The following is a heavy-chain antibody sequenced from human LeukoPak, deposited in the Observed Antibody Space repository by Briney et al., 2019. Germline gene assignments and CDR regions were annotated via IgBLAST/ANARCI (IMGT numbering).Heavy chain of an antibody. CDR3: ARGGTNSKARFDY. Sequence: SVKVSCKXSGGTFSSYAISWVRQAPGQGLEWMGRIIPIFGTANYAQKFQGRVTITTDESTSTAYTELSSLRSEDTAVYYCARGGTNSKARFDYWGHGTLVTVSS. V-gene: IGHV1-69*05. D-gene: IGHD4-11*01. J-gene: IGHJ4*01. CDR2: IIPIFGTA. CDR1: GGTFSSYA.